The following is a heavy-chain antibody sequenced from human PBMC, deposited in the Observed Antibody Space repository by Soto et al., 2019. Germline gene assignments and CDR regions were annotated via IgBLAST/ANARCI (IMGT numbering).Heavy chain of an antibody. V-gene: IGHV3-23*01. CDR3: AKDPRYSSSWARSWFDP. J-gene: IGHJ5*02. CDR2: ISGSGGST. D-gene: IGHD6-13*01. CDR1: GFTFSSYA. Sequence: EVQLLESGGGLVQPGGSLRLSCAASGFTFSSYAMSWVRQAPGKGLEWVSAISGSGGSTYYADSVKGRFTISRENSKNTLYLQMNSLRAEDTAVYYCAKDPRYSSSWARSWFDPWGQGTLVTVSS.